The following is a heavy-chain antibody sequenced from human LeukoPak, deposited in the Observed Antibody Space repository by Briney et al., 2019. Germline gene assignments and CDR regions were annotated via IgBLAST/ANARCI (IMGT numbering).Heavy chain of an antibody. CDR3: VRDFRSADY. Sequence: PGGSLRLSCAASGCTFSTYCMHWVRQAPGKGPMWVSRICPDGTVTNYADSEKARFIISRDNARNTVYLQMNSLRVEDTAVYYCVRDFRSADYWGQGTLVTVSS. CDR1: GCTFSTYC. V-gene: IGHV3-74*01. CDR2: ICPDGTVT. J-gene: IGHJ4*02.